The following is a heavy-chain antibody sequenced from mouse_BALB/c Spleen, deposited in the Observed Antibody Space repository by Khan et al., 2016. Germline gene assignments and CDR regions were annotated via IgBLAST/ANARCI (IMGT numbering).Heavy chain of an antibody. CDR2: INTNTGEP. D-gene: IGHD2-10*01. CDR1: EYTFTNYG. V-gene: IGHV9-3*02. Sequence: QIQLVQSGPELKKPGETVKISCKASEYTFTNYGMNWVKQAPGKGLKWMGWINTNTGEPTYAEEFKGRFAFSLEASASTAYLQINNLKNEDSATYSCARTGAYPYYAMDYWGQGTSVTVSS. J-gene: IGHJ4*01. CDR3: ARTGAYPYYAMDY.